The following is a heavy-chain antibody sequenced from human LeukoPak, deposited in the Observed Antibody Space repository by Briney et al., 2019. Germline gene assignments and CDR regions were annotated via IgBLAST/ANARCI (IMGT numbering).Heavy chain of an antibody. J-gene: IGHJ4*02. CDR2: ISYDGSNK. Sequence: GGSLRLSCAASGFTFSSYAMHWVRQAPGKGLEWVAVISYDGSNKYYADSVKGRFTISRDNSKNTLYLQMNSLRAEDTAVYYCARDSNRFSIVPIPGYWGQGTLVTVSS. D-gene: IGHD2-8*01. CDR1: GFTFSSYA. V-gene: IGHV3-30-3*01. CDR3: ARDSNRFSIVPIPGY.